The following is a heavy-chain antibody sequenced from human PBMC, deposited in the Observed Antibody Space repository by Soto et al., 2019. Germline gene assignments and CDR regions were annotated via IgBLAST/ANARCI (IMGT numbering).Heavy chain of an antibody. CDR1: WFRFSSYG. CDR2: INAYNGNT. Sequence: ASVKVSCQASWFRFSSYGIGWVRQGPGQGLEWMGWINAYNGNTNYAQNLQGRVTLTTDTSTSTAYMELRSLRSNDTAVYYCAMVDVYVTPSPQDVWGQGTTVTVSS. D-gene: IGHD3-16*01. CDR3: AMVDVYVTPSPQDV. V-gene: IGHV1-18*01. J-gene: IGHJ6*02.